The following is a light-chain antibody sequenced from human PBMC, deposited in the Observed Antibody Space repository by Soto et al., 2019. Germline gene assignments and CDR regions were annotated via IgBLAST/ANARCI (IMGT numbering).Light chain of an antibody. V-gene: IGLV2-23*02. J-gene: IGLJ3*02. CDR3: CSYAGSSTAWV. CDR2: EVS. CDR1: SSDVGSYNL. Sequence: QSVLTQPASVSGSPGQSITISCTGTSSDVGSYNLVSWYQQHPGKAPKLMIYEVSKRPSGVSNRFSGSKSGNTASLTISGLQAEDEADYYCCSYAGSSTAWVFGGGIKVTVL.